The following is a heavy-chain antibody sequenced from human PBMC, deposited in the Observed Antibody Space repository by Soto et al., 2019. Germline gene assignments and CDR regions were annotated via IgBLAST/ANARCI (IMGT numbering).Heavy chain of an antibody. J-gene: IGHJ6*02. CDR3: AKVSPAPYDYYAMDV. CDR2: IIPIFRSS. Sequence: QVQLVQSGAEVKKPGSSVKVSCKASGGTFSTYAITWVRQAPGHGLEWMGGIIPIFRSSNYGQKFQGRFTISADESTSTAYMELSSLRSEDTAVYYCAKVSPAPYDYYAMDVWGQGTTVTVSS. V-gene: IGHV1-69*01. CDR1: GGTFSTYA.